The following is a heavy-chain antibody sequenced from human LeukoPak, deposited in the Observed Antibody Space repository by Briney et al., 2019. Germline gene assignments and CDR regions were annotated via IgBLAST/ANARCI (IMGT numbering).Heavy chain of an antibody. V-gene: IGHV1-8*01. J-gene: IGHJ6*03. CDR3: ARGYYDSSGYYFYYYYYMDV. D-gene: IGHD3-22*01. Sequence: GASVKVSCKASGYTFTSYDMNWVRQATGQGLEWMGWMNPNSGNTGYAQKFQGRVTMTRNTSISTAYMELSSLRSEDTAVYYCARGYYDSSGYYFYYYYYMDVWGKGTTVTVSS. CDR2: MNPNSGNT. CDR1: GYTFTSYD.